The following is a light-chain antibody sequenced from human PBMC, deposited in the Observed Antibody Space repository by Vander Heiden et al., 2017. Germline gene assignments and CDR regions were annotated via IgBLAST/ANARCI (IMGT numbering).Light chain of an antibody. CDR2: QDS. CDR3: QAWDSSTVV. CDR1: KFGEKY. Sequence: SYELTQPPSVSVSPGQTASIPCSGDKFGEKYACWYQQKPGQSPVLVIYQDSKRPSGIPGRFSGSNSGNTATLTISGTQAMDEADYYCQAWDSSTVVFGGGTKLTVL. V-gene: IGLV3-1*01. J-gene: IGLJ2*01.